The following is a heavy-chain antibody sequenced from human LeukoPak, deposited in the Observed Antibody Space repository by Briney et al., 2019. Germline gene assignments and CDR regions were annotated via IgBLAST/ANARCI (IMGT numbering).Heavy chain of an antibody. D-gene: IGHD6-19*01. CDR3: ARVTGVAVAVVDY. J-gene: IGHJ4*02. CDR1: GGSISSGDYY. Sequence: SQTLSLTCTVSGGSISSGDYYWSWIRQPPGKGLEWIGYIYYSGSTYYNPSLKSRVTISVDTSKNQFSLKLSSVTAADTAVYYCARVTGVAVAVVDYWGQGTLVTVSS. CDR2: IYYSGST. V-gene: IGHV4-30-4*08.